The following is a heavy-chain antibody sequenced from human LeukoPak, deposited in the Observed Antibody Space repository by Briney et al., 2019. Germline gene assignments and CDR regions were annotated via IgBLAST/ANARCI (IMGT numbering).Heavy chain of an antibody. D-gene: IGHD3-10*01. CDR1: GFTFSSYA. Sequence: GGSLRLSCAASGFTFSSYAMSWVRQAPGKGLEWVSAISGSGGSTYYADSVKGRFTISRDNSKNTLYLQMNSLRAEDTAVYYCAKVQLLWFGELFPYYFDYWGQGTLVTVSS. CDR3: AKVQLLWFGELFPYYFDY. CDR2: ISGSGGST. J-gene: IGHJ4*02. V-gene: IGHV3-23*01.